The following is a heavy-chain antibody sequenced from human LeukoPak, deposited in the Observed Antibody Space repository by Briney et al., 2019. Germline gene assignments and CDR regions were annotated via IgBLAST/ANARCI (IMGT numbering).Heavy chain of an antibody. V-gene: IGHV1-46*01. J-gene: IGHJ5*02. CDR3: AKGTTSNWFDP. CDR2: INPSGGGT. CDR1: GYTFTSYY. Sequence: GAPVKVSCKASGYTFTSYYMHWVRQAPGQGLEWMGIINPSGGGTSYAQKFQGRVTMTRDTSTSTVYMELSSLRSEDTAVYYCAKGTTSNWFDPWGQGTLVTVSS. D-gene: IGHD4-17*01.